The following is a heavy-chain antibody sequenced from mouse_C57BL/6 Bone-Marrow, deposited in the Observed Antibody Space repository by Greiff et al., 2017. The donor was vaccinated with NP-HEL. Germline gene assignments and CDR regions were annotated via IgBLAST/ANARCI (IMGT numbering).Heavy chain of an antibody. CDR3: ARWGHYYGSPFAY. J-gene: IGHJ3*01. D-gene: IGHD1-1*01. CDR2: IDPSDSET. Sequence: QVQLKQPGAELVRPGSSVKLSCKASGYTFTSYWMHWVKQRPIQGLEWIGNIDPSDSETHYNQKFKDKATLTVDKSSSTAYMQLSSLTSEDSAVYYCARWGHYYGSPFAYWGQGTLVTVSA. V-gene: IGHV1-52*01. CDR1: GYTFTSYW.